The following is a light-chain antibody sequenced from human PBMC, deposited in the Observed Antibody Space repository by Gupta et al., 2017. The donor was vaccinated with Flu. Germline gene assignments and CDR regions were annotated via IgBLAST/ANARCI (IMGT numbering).Light chain of an antibody. CDR2: DAF. CDR3: QQYHKLPLT. CDR1: QDIRKY. J-gene: IGKJ4*01. V-gene: IGKV1-33*01. Sequence: DIQMTPSPSSLSASVGDTVTITCQASQDIRKYVNWFQQKPGKAPKVLIYDAFKLEKGVPSRFSGSGSGTXFTFTIXSLQPEDLATYYCQQYHKLPLTFGXGTSVELK.